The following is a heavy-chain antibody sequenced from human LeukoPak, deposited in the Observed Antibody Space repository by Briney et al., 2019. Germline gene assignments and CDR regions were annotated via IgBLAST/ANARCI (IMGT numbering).Heavy chain of an antibody. CDR1: GFTFSSYP. J-gene: IGHJ3*02. CDR2: ISGSAGTT. Sequence: GGSLRLSCAASGFTFSSYPMSWVRQAPGRGLEWVSVISGSAGTTYYADSVKGRFTISRDNSKNTLYLQMNSLRAEDTAIYYCAKDLGYCSTTSCAVAFDIWGQGTMVTVSS. D-gene: IGHD2-2*01. CDR3: AKDLGYCSTTSCAVAFDI. V-gene: IGHV3-23*01.